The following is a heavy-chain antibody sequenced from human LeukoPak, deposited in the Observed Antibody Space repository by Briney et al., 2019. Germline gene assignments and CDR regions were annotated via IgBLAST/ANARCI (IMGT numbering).Heavy chain of an antibody. V-gene: IGHV4-59*01. Sequence: KPSETLSLTCTVSGGSISSYYWSWIRQPPGKGLEWIGYIYYSGSTNYNPSLKSRVTISVDTSKNQFSLKLSSVTAADTAVYYCARGGGTAGDYYYGMDVWGQGTTVTVSS. CDR3: ARGGGTAGDYYYGMDV. D-gene: IGHD2-15*01. CDR1: GGSISSYY. CDR2: IYYSGST. J-gene: IGHJ6*02.